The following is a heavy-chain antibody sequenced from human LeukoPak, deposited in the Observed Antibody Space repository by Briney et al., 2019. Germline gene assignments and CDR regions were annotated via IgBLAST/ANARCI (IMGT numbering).Heavy chain of an antibody. CDR3: ARMGKYDFWSGSPSAFDY. CDR1: GYTFTGYY. CDR2: INPNSGGT. Sequence: ASVKVSCKASGYTFTGYYMYWVRQAPGQGLEWMGWINPNSGGTNYAQKFQGRVTMTRDTSISTAYMELSRLRSDDTAVYYCARMGKYDFWSGSPSAFDYWGQGTLVTVSS. V-gene: IGHV1-2*02. D-gene: IGHD3-3*01. J-gene: IGHJ4*02.